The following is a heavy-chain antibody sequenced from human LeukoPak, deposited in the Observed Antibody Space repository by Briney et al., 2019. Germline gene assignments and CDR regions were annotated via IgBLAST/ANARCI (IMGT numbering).Heavy chain of an antibody. CDR3: ARAFEAYCGGDCFARAFDI. J-gene: IGHJ3*02. V-gene: IGHV3-74*01. D-gene: IGHD2-21*02. CDR1: GFTFSSYW. Sequence: GGSLRLSCAASGFTFSSYWMHWVRQAPGKGLVWVSRINSDGSSTSYVDSVKGRFTISRDNAKNTLYLQMNSLRAEDTAVYYCARAFEAYCGGDCFARAFDIWGQGTMVTVSS. CDR2: INSDGSST.